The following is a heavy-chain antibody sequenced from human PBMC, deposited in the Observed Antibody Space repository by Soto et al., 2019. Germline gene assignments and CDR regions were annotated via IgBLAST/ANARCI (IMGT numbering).Heavy chain of an antibody. Sequence: GGFLRLSCSASGFTFSSYAIHWVRQAPGKGLEYVSAISSNGGSTYYADSVKGRFTISRDNSKNTLYLQMSSLRAEDTAVYYCVKDLPDPDYGDYFDYWGQGTLVTVSS. CDR2: ISSNGGST. V-gene: IGHV3-64D*06. CDR3: VKDLPDPDYGDYFDY. J-gene: IGHJ4*02. D-gene: IGHD4-17*01. CDR1: GFTFSSYA.